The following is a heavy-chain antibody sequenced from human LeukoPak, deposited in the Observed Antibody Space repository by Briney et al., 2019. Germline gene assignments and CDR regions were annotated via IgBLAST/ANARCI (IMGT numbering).Heavy chain of an antibody. CDR3: ARREKAAVAGPPFFDY. CDR2: ISGSGANT. J-gene: IGHJ4*02. D-gene: IGHD6-19*01. CDR1: GFTFNSYA. Sequence: GGSLRLSCATSGFTFNSYAMTWVRQAPGKGLEWVSAISGSGANTYFADSVKGRLTISRDNSKNTLYLQMNSLRAEDTALYYCARREKAAVAGPPFFDYWGQGTLVTVSS. V-gene: IGHV3-23*01.